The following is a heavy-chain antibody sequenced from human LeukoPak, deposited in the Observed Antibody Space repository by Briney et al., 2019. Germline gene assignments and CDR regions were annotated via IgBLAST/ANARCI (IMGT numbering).Heavy chain of an antibody. V-gene: IGHV3-7*05. Sequence: GGSLTLSCAASGFTFSRYWMNWVRQAPGKGLEWVANIKQNGNEEYYVDSVKGRFTISRDNAKNSLFLQMNTLRAEDTAVYYCATQPTSGSSVDYWGQGTLVTDSS. D-gene: IGHD6-13*01. J-gene: IGHJ4*02. CDR3: ATQPTSGSSVDY. CDR2: IKQNGNEE. CDR1: GFTFSRYW.